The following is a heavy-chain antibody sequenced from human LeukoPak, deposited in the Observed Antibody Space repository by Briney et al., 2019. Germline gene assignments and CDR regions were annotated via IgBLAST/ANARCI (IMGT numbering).Heavy chain of an antibody. Sequence: QPGGSLRLSCAASGFTFSSYGMHWVRQAPGKGLEWVAVIWYDGSNKYYADSVKGRFTISRDNSKNTLYLQMNSLRTEDTAVYYCARDHAKLVGATGPFDHWGQGTLVTVSS. CDR1: GFTFSSYG. CDR3: ARDHAKLVGATGPFDH. CDR2: IWYDGSNK. D-gene: IGHD1-26*01. V-gene: IGHV3-33*08. J-gene: IGHJ4*02.